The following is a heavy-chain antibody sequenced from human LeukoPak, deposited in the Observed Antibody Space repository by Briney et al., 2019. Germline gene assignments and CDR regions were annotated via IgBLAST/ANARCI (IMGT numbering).Heavy chain of an antibody. CDR1: GFTFSDYY. CDR3: ARDSETEYYFDY. D-gene: IGHD1-14*01. CDR2: ISSSGSTI. J-gene: IGHJ4*02. Sequence: PGGSLRLFCAASGFTFSDYYMSWIRQAPGKGLEGVSYISSSGSTIYYADSVKGRFTISRDNAKNSLYLQMNSLRAEDTAVYYCARDSETEYYFDYWGQGTPVTVSS. V-gene: IGHV3-11*01.